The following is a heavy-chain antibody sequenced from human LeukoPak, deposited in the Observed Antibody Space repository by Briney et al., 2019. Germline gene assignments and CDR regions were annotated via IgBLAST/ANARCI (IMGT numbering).Heavy chain of an antibody. CDR3: AAWGLNNY. CDR2: INLGGSAK. CDR1: GFAFSDYW. D-gene: IGHD7-27*01. J-gene: IGHJ4*02. Sequence: GGSLRLSRSASGFAFSDYWMNWVRQAPGKGPEWVANINLGGSAKLYMDSVRGRCTISRDNAKNSLYLQLNSLRVEDTAVYYCAAWGLNNYWGQGTLVTVSS. V-gene: IGHV3-7*01.